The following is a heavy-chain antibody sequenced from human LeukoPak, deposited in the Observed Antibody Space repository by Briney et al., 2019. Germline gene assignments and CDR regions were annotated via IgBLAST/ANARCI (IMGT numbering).Heavy chain of an antibody. Sequence: GGSLRLSCAASGFSFDDYAMPWVRQAPGKGLEWVSGISWNSGTIGYADSVKGRFTICRDNAKNSLYLQMNSLRAEDMALYYCAKGVGATYLYYFDYWGQGTLVTVSS. CDR2: ISWNSGTI. V-gene: IGHV3-9*03. D-gene: IGHD1-26*01. J-gene: IGHJ4*02. CDR1: GFSFDDYA. CDR3: AKGVGATYLYYFDY.